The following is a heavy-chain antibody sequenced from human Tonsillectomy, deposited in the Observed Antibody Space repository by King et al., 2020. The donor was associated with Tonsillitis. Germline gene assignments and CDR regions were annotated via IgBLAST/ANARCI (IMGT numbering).Heavy chain of an antibody. CDR3: AKGIYCSSTNCSNAFDI. J-gene: IGHJ3*02. V-gene: IGHV3-23*04. Sequence: VQLVESGGGLVQPGGSLRLSCAASGFTFSSYVMSWVRQAPGKGLEGVSAIIVSGGSTCYAGSVKGRCTISRDNSKNTLYLQMNSLRAEDTAVYYCAKGIYCSSTNCSNAFDIWGQGTMVTVSS. CDR2: IIVSGGST. D-gene: IGHD2-2*01. CDR1: GFTFSSYV.